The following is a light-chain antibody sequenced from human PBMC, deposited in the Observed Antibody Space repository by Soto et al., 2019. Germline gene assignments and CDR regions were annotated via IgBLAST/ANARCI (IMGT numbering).Light chain of an antibody. CDR1: QSVSSN. V-gene: IGKV3D-20*02. CDR2: GAS. CDR3: QQRSAGVT. Sequence: EIVMTQSPATLSVSPGERATLSCRASQSVSSNLAWYQQKPGQAPRLLIYGASSRATGIPDRFSGSGSGTDFTLTISRLEPEDFAVYYCQQRSAGVTFGQGTRLEIK. J-gene: IGKJ5*01.